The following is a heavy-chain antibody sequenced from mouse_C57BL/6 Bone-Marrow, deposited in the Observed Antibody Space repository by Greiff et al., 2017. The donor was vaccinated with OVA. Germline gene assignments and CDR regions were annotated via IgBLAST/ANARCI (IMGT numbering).Heavy chain of an antibody. V-gene: IGHV1-59*01. CDR3: AHYGSRLYLHY. D-gene: IGHD1-1*01. CDR1: GYTFTNYW. J-gene: IGHJ2*02. CDR2: IAPSDSYI. Sequence: QVQLQQPGAELVRPGPSVKLSCKASGYTFTNYWMHWVKQRPGQGLEWIGVIAPSDSYINYNQKFKGRATLTVDTSSSTAYMHLSSLTSEDSAVYYCAHYGSRLYLHYWSQGTSLTVSS.